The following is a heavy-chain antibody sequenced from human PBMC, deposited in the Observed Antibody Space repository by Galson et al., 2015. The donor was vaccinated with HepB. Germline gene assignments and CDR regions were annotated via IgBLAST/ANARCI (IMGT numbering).Heavy chain of an antibody. V-gene: IGHV2-5*02. J-gene: IGHJ4*02. CDR3: EHPERSIRRGGNTVELYFDY. CDR2: IYWDDDK. Sequence: PALVKPTQTLTLTCTFSGFSLSTSGVGVGWIRQPPGKALEWLALIYWDDDKRYSPSLKSRLTITKDTSKNQVVLTMTNMDPVDTATYYCEHPERSIRRGGNTVELYFDYWGQGTLVTVSS. CDR1: GFSLSTSGVG. D-gene: IGHD5-12*01.